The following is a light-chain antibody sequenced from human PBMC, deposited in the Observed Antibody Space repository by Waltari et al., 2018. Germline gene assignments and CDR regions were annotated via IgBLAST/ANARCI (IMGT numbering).Light chain of an antibody. J-gene: IGKJ1*01. CDR1: QSISNW. CDR2: KAS. CDR3: QQYNNYGT. V-gene: IGKV1-5*03. Sequence: DIKMTQSLFTLSASVGDRVTITCRASQSISNWLAWYQKKPGKAPKRLIYKASNLESEVPSRFSGSGSRTEFTLTISSLQPDDFATYYCQQYNNYGTFGQGTKVEI.